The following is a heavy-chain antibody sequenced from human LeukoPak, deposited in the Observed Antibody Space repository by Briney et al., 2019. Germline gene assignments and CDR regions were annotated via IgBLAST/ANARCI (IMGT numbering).Heavy chain of an antibody. Sequence: SETLSLTCAVSGYSISSGYHWGWIRQPQGKGLEWIGSIYHSGSTYYNPSLKSRVTISVDTSKNQFSLKLSSVTAADTAVYYCARRLVVLQGFDYWGQGSLVTVSS. CDR1: GYSISSGYH. CDR2: IYHSGST. CDR3: ARRLVVLQGFDY. V-gene: IGHV4-38-2*01. D-gene: IGHD3-16*02. J-gene: IGHJ4*02.